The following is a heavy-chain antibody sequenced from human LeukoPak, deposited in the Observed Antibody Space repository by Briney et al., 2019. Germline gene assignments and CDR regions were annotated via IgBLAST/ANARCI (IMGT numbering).Heavy chain of an antibody. J-gene: IGHJ2*01. CDR3: ARERGSYDFWSGYRYWYFDL. Sequence: ASVKVSCKASGYTFTSYDINWVRQATGQGLEWMGWMNPNSGNTGYAQKFQGRVTMTRNTSISTAYMELSSLRSEDTGVYYCARERGSYDFWSGYRYWYFDLWGRGTLVTVSS. V-gene: IGHV1-8*01. CDR1: GYTFTSYD. D-gene: IGHD3-3*01. CDR2: MNPNSGNT.